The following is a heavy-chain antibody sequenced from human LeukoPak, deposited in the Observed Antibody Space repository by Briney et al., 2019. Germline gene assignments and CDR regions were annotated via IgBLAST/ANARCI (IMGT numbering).Heavy chain of an antibody. CDR3: ARGLYYGSGSYIGDAFDI. D-gene: IGHD3-10*01. CDR1: GYTFTGYY. V-gene: IGHV1-2*02. Sequence: ASVNVSCKASGYTFTGYYMHWVRPAPGQGLEWMGWINPNSGGTNYAQKFQGRVTMTRDTSISTAYMELSRLRSDDTAVYYCARGLYYGSGSYIGDAFDIWGQGTMVTVSS. J-gene: IGHJ3*02. CDR2: INPNSGGT.